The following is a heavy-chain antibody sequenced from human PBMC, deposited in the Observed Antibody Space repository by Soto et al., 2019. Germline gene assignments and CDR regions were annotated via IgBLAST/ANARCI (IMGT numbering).Heavy chain of an antibody. J-gene: IGHJ4*02. Sequence: QVQLQESGPGLVRPSETLSLTCTVSSDSISSYYWIWIRQSPGKGLEWIGYTEHSGNTNYNPSLKSRVTISGDTSKNQFSLRLSSVTAADTAVYYCARAVGDPLYYLDYWGQGTLVTVSS. CDR3: ARAVGDPLYYLDY. V-gene: IGHV4-59*08. CDR2: TEHSGNT. D-gene: IGHD6-19*01. CDR1: SDSISSYY.